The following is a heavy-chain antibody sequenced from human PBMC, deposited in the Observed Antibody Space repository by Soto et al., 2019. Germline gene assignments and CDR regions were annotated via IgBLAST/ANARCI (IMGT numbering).Heavy chain of an antibody. V-gene: IGHV1-58*01. CDR3: AADQSRYYYYYGMDV. CDR2: IVVGSGNT. Sequence: SVKVSCKASGFTFTSSAVQWVRQARGQRLEWIGWIVVGSGNTNYAQKFQERVTITRDMSTGTAYMELSSLRSEDTAVYYCAADQSRYYYYYGMDVWGQGTTGTVSS. J-gene: IGHJ6*02. CDR1: GFTFTSSA.